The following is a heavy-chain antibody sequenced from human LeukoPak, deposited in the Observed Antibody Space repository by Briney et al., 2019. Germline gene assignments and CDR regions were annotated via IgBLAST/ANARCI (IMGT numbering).Heavy chain of an antibody. J-gene: IGHJ4*02. CDR3: AKAWGVSHRTPSDY. CDR1: GFTFSSYG. V-gene: IGHV3-30*18. CDR2: ISYDGSNK. Sequence: SGGSLRLSCAASGFTFSSYGMHWVRQAPGKGLEWVAVISYDGSNKYSADSVRGRFTISRDNSKNTLYLQMNSLRAEDTAVYYCAKAWGVSHRTPSDYWGQGTLVTVSS. D-gene: IGHD2-8*01.